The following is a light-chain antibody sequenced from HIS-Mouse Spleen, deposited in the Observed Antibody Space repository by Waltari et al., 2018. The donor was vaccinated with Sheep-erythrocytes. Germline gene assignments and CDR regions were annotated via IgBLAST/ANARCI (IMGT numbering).Light chain of an antibody. CDR2: EVS. CDR1: SSDVGRYNY. Sequence: QSALTQPASVSGSPGQSITISCTGTSSDVGRYNYFSWYQQHPGKAPKLMTYEVSNRPSGVSNRFSGSKSGNTASLTISGLQAEDEADYYCSSYTSSSTWVFGGGTKLTVL. V-gene: IGLV2-14*01. CDR3: SSYTSSSTWV. J-gene: IGLJ3*02.